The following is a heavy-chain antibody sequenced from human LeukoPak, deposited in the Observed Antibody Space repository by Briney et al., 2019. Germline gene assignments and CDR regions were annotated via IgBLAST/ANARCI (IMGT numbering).Heavy chain of an antibody. CDR1: GYTFTSYY. CDR3: ARDHGDYPFDY. J-gene: IGHJ4*02. Sequence: ASVKVSCKASGYTFTSYYMHWVRQAPGQGLEWMGIINPSGGSTSYAQKFQGRVTMTRDTSTSTVYMELSSLRSEDTAVYFCARDHGDYPFDYWGQGTLVTASS. V-gene: IGHV1-46*01. D-gene: IGHD4-17*01. CDR2: INPSGGST.